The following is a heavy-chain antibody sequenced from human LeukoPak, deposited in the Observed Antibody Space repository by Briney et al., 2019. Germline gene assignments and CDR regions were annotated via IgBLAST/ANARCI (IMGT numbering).Heavy chain of an antibody. V-gene: IGHV1-8*01. D-gene: IGHD4-17*01. J-gene: IGHJ4*02. CDR1: GYTFTSYD. CDR3: ARDQMTTVTTFGY. Sequence: ASVKVSCKASGYTFTSYDINWVRQATGQGLEWMGWMNPNSGNTGYAQKFQGRVTMTRNTSISTAYMELSSLRSEDTAVYYCARDQMTTVTTFGYWSQGTLVTVSS. CDR2: MNPNSGNT.